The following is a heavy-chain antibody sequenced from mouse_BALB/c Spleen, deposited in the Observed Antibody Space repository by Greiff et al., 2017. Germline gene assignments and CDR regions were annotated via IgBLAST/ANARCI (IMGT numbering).Heavy chain of an antibody. CDR2: INPSNGRT. Sequence: VQLQQPGAELVKPGASVKLSCKASGYTFTSYWMHWVKQRPGQGLEWIGEINPSNGRTNYNEKFKSKATLTVDKSSSTAYMQLSSLTSEDSAVYYCARVYGYFDVWGAGTTVTVAS. CDR1: GYTFTSYW. CDR3: ARVYGYFDV. J-gene: IGHJ1*01. V-gene: IGHV1S81*02.